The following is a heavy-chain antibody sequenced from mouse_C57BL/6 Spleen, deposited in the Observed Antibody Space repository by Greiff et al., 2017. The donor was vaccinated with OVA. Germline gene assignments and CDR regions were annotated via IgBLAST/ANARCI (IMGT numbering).Heavy chain of an antibody. Sequence: QVQLQQSGAELVRPGSSVKLSCKASGYTFTSYWMHWVKQRPIQGLEWIGNIDPSDSETHYNQKFKDKATLTVDKSSSTAYMQLSSLTSEDSAVYYCAREGLYYYGSSHYAMDYWGQGTSVTVSS. V-gene: IGHV1-52*01. CDR2: IDPSDSET. CDR1: GYTFTSYW. CDR3: AREGLYYYGSSHYAMDY. D-gene: IGHD1-1*01. J-gene: IGHJ4*01.